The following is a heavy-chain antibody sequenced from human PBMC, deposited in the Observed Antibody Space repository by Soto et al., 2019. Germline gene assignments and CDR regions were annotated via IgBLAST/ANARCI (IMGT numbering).Heavy chain of an antibody. Sequence: GGSLRLSCAASGFTVSGNYMSWVRQAPGKGLEWVSIIYSGGYTYYADSVKGRFTLSRDNSKNTVFLQMNSLRVEDMAVYYCASNGGGSYRMPYEYWSQGTLVTVSS. J-gene: IGHJ4*02. D-gene: IGHD1-26*01. CDR2: IYSGGYT. V-gene: IGHV3-66*01. CDR1: GFTVSGNY. CDR3: ASNGGGSYRMPYEY.